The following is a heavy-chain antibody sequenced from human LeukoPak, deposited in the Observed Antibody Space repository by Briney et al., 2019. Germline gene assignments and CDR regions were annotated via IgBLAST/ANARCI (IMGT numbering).Heavy chain of an antibody. Sequence: SETLSLTCTVSGGSISSSSYYWGWIRQPPGKGLEWIGYIYYSGSTNYNPSLKSRVTISVDTSKDQFSLKLSSVTAADTAVYYCARGSPPYYYDSSGYYPYYYYYMDVWGKGTTVTVSS. CDR1: GGSISSSSYY. J-gene: IGHJ6*03. V-gene: IGHV4-61*05. D-gene: IGHD3-22*01. CDR3: ARGSPPYYYDSSGYYPYYYYYMDV. CDR2: IYYSGST.